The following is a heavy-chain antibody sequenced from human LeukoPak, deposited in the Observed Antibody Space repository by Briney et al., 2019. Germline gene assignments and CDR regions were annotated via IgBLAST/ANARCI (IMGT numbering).Heavy chain of an antibody. Sequence: GGSLRLSCAASGFTFSSYAMSWVRQAPGKGLELVSAISGSGGSTYYADSVKGRFTISRDNSKNTLYLQMNSLRAEDTAVYYCAKGRPYCGGDCYYYFDYWGQGTLVTVSS. CDR1: GFTFSSYA. V-gene: IGHV3-23*01. CDR2: ISGSGGST. J-gene: IGHJ4*02. CDR3: AKGRPYCGGDCYYYFDY. D-gene: IGHD2-21*02.